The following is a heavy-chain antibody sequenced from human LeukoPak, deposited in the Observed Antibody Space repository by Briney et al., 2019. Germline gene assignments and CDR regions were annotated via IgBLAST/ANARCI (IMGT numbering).Heavy chain of an antibody. V-gene: IGHV1-69*04. CDR1: GDTFSSYG. CDR3: ARHYGGLDDY. CDR2: IIPIVGST. J-gene: IGHJ4*02. Sequence: SVKVSCKTSGDTFSSYGISWVRQAPGQGLEWMGRIIPIVGSTNYAEKLQGRVTITADKSTSTVYMELSGLRSEDTAVYYCARHYGGLDDYWGQGTLIIVSS. D-gene: IGHD4-23*01.